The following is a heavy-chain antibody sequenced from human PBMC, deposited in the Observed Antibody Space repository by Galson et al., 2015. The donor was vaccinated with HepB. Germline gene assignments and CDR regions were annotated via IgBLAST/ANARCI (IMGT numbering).Heavy chain of an antibody. V-gene: IGHV3-53*01. CDR3: ARERFMDV. CDR1: EFTLSSTH. CDR2: IYSGGAT. Sequence: SLRLSCAASEFTLSSTHLTWVRQAPGTGLEWVALIYSGGATEYADSVKGRFTISRDNFKNTVYLQMNSLRVEDTAIYYCARERFMDVWGRGTTVTVSP. J-gene: IGHJ6*04.